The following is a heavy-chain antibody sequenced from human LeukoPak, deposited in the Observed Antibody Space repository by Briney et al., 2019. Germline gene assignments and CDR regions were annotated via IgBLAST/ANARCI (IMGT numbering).Heavy chain of an antibody. V-gene: IGHV3-15*01. CDR2: IKSKTDGGTT. J-gene: IGHJ4*02. D-gene: IGHD6-19*01. CDR3: ANSVAGNVFDY. CDR1: GFTFSNAW. Sequence: GGSLRLSCAASGFTFSNAWMSWVRQAPGKGLEWVGRIKSKTDGGTTDYAAPVKGRFTISRDDSKNTLYLQMNSLRAEDTAVYYCANSVAGNVFDYWGQGTLVTVSS.